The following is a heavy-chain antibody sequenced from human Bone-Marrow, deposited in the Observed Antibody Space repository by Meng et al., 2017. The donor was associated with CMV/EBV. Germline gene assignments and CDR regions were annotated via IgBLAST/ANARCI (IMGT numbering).Heavy chain of an antibody. Sequence: ASVKVSCKASGYTFTSYDINWVRQATGQGLEWMGWISAYNGNTNYAQKLQGRVTMTTDTSTSTAYMELRSLRSDDTAVYYCARVPSYCSGGSCWQNGMDVWGQGTTVTVSS. CDR3: ARVPSYCSGGSCWQNGMDV. D-gene: IGHD2-15*01. V-gene: IGHV1-18*01. CDR1: GYTFTSYD. CDR2: ISAYNGNT. J-gene: IGHJ6*02.